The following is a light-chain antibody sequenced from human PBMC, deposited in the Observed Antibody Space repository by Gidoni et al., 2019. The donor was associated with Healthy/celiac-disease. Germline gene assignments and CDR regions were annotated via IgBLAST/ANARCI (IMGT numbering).Light chain of an antibody. Sequence: EIVLTQSPGTLSLSPGERATLSCRASQSVSSSYLAWYQQKPGQAPRLLIYGASSRATGIPDRFSGSGSGTDFTLTISRLEPEDFAVYYCQQYGSSHSYTFXQXTKLEIK. CDR2: GAS. CDR1: QSVSSSY. CDR3: QQYGSSHSYT. J-gene: IGKJ2*01. V-gene: IGKV3-20*01.